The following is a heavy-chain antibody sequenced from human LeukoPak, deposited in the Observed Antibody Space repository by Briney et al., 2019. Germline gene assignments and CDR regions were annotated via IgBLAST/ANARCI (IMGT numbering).Heavy chain of an antibody. CDR1: GGSFSSYY. CDR2: IYYSGST. J-gene: IGHJ3*02. Sequence: SETLSLTCTVSGGSFSSYYWSWIRQPPGKGLEWIGYIYYSGSTNYNPSLKSRVTISVDTSKNQFSLKLSSVTAADTAVYYCARIVDTAMVIWGARDAFDIWGQGTMVTVSS. D-gene: IGHD5-18*01. V-gene: IGHV4-59*01. CDR3: ARIVDTAMVIWGARDAFDI.